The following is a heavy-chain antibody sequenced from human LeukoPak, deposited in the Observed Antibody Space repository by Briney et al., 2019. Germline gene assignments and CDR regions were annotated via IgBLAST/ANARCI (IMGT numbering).Heavy chain of an antibody. CDR3: ASVRRGFGESSKYYSYYYMDV. CDR1: GYSFISGFY. J-gene: IGHJ6*03. CDR2: MFHSGST. D-gene: IGHD3-10*01. Sequence: SETLSLTCSVSGYSFISGFYWGWIRQPPGKGLEWIGSMFHSGSTYYNPSLKSRVTISVDTSKNQFSLKLSAVTAADTAVYYCASVRRGFGESSKYYSYYYMDVWGNGTTVTISS. V-gene: IGHV4-38-2*02.